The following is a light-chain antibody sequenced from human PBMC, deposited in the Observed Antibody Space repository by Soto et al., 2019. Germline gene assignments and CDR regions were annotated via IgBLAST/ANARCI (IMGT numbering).Light chain of an antibody. CDR1: QGISSY. CDR3: QQINSYLIT. V-gene: IGKV1-9*01. J-gene: IGKJ5*01. Sequence: DIQLTQSPSFLSASVGDRVTITCRASQGISSYLAWYQQKPGKAPKLLIYAASTLQSGVPSRFSGSGSGTEFTLTISSLQHEDFATYCCQQINSYLITFGHGTRLEIK. CDR2: AAS.